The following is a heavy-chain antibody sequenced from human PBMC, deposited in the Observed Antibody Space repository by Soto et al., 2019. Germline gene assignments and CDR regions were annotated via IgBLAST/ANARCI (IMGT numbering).Heavy chain of an antibody. J-gene: IGHJ6*02. CDR2: ISYDGSNK. CDR3: ARDYYRFNSGYGFSMDV. Sequence: GGSLRLSCAASGFTFSSYAMHWVRQAPGKGLEWVAVISYDGSNKYYADSVKGRSTISRDNSKNTLYLQMNSLRAEDTAVYYCARDYYRFNSGYGFSMDVSGQGTTVTVSS. CDR1: GFTFSSYA. V-gene: IGHV3-30-3*01. D-gene: IGHD5-12*01.